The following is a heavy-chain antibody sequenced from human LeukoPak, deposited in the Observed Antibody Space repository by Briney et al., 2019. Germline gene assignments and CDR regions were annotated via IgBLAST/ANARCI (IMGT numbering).Heavy chain of an antibody. CDR3: ARHYSSAWLAY. D-gene: IGHD6-19*01. CDR1: GYSFTNYW. CDR2: INPANYDT. J-gene: IGHJ4*02. V-gene: IGHV5-51*01. Sequence: GESLKISCKASGYSFTNYWIAWVRQMPGKGLEGVGNINPANYDTTYSPSFQGQVTITVDKSISTAYLQWSSLKASDTAIYYCARHYSSAWLAYWGQGALVTVSS.